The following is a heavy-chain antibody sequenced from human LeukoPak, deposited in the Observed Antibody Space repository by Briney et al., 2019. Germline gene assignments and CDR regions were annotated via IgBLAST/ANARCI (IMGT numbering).Heavy chain of an antibody. V-gene: IGHV3-30*07. D-gene: IGHD1-26*01. J-gene: IGHJ5*01. CDR3: AKDQSRVGASDPFDS. CDR1: GFTFSSYV. CDR2: ISSDGTEK. Sequence: TGGSLRLSCAGSGFTFSSYVMHWIRQAPGKGLDWVGVISSDGTEKYYADSVKGRFTISRDNSKNTVYLQMNSLSVEDTAVYYCAKDQSRVGASDPFDSWGQGTLVTVSS.